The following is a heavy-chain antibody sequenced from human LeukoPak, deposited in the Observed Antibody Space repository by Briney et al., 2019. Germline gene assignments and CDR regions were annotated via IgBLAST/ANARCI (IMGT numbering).Heavy chain of an antibody. V-gene: IGHV3-11*05. D-gene: IGHD2-21*01. J-gene: IGHJ4*02. Sequence: GGSLRLSCAGSGFVFSGFYINWIRHSPGKGLEWLAYISPDGSYTTYGDSVKGRFTISRDNSKNALYLQMNSLRADDTAVYYCAKGHLSILFPFDSWGQGTLVTVSS. CDR1: GFVFSGFY. CDR2: ISPDGSYT. CDR3: AKGHLSILFPFDS.